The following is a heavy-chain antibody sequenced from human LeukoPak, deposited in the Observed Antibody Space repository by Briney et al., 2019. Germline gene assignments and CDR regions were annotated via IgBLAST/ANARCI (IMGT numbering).Heavy chain of an antibody. D-gene: IGHD6-19*01. V-gene: IGHV4-31*03. J-gene: IGHJ4*02. CDR2: IYYSGST. CDR3: ARDSIAVAAGALDY. CDR1: GGPISSGGYY. Sequence: SETLSLTCTVSGGPISSGGYYWSWIRQHPGKGLEWIGYIYYSGSTYYNPSLKSRVTISVDTSKNQFSLKLSSVTAADTAVYYCARDSIAVAAGALDYWGQGTLVTVSS.